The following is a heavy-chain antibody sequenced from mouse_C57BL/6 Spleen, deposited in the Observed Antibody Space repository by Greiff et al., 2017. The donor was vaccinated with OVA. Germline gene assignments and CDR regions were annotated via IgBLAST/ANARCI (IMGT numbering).Heavy chain of an antibody. CDR2: INPYNGGT. J-gene: IGHJ2*01. CDR1: GYTFTDYY. Sequence: EVQLQQSGPVLVKPGASVKMSCKASGYTFTDYYMNWVKQSHGKSLEWIGVINPYNGGTSYNQKFKGKATLTVDKSSSTAYMELNSLTSEDSAVYYCASEGEGIYFDYWGQGTTLTVSS. CDR3: ASEGEGIYFDY. V-gene: IGHV1-19*01.